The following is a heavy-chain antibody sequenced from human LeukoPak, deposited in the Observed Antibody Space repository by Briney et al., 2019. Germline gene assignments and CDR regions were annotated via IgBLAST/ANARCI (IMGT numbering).Heavy chain of an antibody. Sequence: GGSLRLSCAVSGFTVNSNYMSWVRQAPGKGLEWVSYISSSGSTIYYADSVRGRFTISRDNAKNSLYLQMNSLRAEDTAVYYCARDQITMVRGVIIRGPFDYWGQGTLVTVSS. J-gene: IGHJ4*02. CDR3: ARDQITMVRGVIIRGPFDY. D-gene: IGHD3-10*01. CDR1: GFTVNSNY. CDR2: ISSSGSTI. V-gene: IGHV3-48*03.